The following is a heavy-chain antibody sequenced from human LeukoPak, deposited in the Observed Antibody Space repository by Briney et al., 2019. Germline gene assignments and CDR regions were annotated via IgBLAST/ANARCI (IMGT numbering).Heavy chain of an antibody. CDR1: GFTFSSYS. J-gene: IGHJ4*02. Sequence: GGSLRLSCAASGFTFSSYSMNWVRQAPGKGLEWVSCISSSSSTIYYADSVKGRFTISRDNAKNSLYLQMNSLRAEDTAVYYCATGGVVPAARDYWGQGTLVTVSS. CDR2: ISSSSSTI. CDR3: ATGGVVPAARDY. D-gene: IGHD2-2*01. V-gene: IGHV3-48*01.